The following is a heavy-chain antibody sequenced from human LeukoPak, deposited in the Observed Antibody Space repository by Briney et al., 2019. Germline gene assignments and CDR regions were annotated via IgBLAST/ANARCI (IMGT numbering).Heavy chain of an antibody. CDR3: ARNYDSRDY. CDR2: IIPILGIA. CDR1: GGTFSSYA. V-gene: IGHV1-69*04. D-gene: IGHD3-22*01. J-gene: IGHJ4*02. Sequence: SVKVSCKASGGTFSSYAISWVRQAPGQGLEWMGRIIPILGIANYAQKFQGRVTITADKSTSTAYMELRSLRSDDTAVYYCARNYDSRDYWGQGTLVTVSS.